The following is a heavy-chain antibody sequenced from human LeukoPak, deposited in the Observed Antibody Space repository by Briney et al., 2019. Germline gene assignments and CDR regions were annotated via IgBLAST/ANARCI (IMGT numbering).Heavy chain of an antibody. CDR2: ISGSGGST. D-gene: IGHD4-23*01. CDR3: AKDDAVVTPMFYYYYGMDV. V-gene: IGHV3-23*01. J-gene: IGHJ6*02. CDR1: GFTFSSYA. Sequence: GGSLRLSCAASGFTFSSYAMSWVRQAPGKGLEWVSAISGSGGSTYYADSVKGRFTISRDNSKNTLYLQMNSLRAEDTAAYYCAKDDAVVTPMFYYYYGMDVWGQGTTVTVSS.